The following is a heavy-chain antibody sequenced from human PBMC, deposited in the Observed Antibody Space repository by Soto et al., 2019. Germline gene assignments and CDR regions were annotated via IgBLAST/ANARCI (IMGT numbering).Heavy chain of an antibody. J-gene: IGHJ4*02. CDR1: GGAFSGYY. D-gene: IGHD2-15*01. CDR2: INHSGRT. V-gene: IGHV4-34*01. CDR3: ARGRRKFWQYSDSSGGVSKRFDF. Sequence: SETLSLTCAVDGGAFSGYYWNWIRQSPTKGLEWIGEINHSGRTNTNPSLKSRITLSVDTTKTQFSLRLASVTAADTAVYFCARGRRKFWQYSDSSGGVSKRFDFWGQGTVVTVSS.